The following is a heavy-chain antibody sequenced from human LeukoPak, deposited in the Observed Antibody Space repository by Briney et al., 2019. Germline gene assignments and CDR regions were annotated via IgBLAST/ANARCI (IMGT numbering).Heavy chain of an antibody. V-gene: IGHV1-18*01. CDR1: GYTFSNYG. Sequence: ASVRVSCKTSGYTFSNYGISWVRQAPGQGLEWMGWITAYNGNRLYAQRFQGRITLTTDTSTSTSYMGLRSLEYDDTAIYYCARDNDKVVDHWGQGTLVTVSS. D-gene: IGHD1-1*01. CDR2: ITAYNGNR. J-gene: IGHJ4*01. CDR3: ARDNDKVVDH.